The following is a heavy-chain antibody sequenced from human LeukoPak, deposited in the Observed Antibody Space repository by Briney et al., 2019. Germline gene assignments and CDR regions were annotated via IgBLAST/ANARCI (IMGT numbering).Heavy chain of an antibody. CDR1: GGSISSSSYY. V-gene: IGHV4-39*01. CDR3: ARLSSEDPYCSTSTCYTWSLHYYFDY. Sequence: SETLSLTCTVSGGSISSSSYYWGWIRQPPGKGLEWIGSIYYSGSTYYNPSLKSRVTISVDTSKNQFSLKLSSVTAADTAMYYCARLSSEDPYCSTSTCYTWSLHYYFDYWGQGTLVTVSS. J-gene: IGHJ4*02. CDR2: IYYSGST. D-gene: IGHD2-2*02.